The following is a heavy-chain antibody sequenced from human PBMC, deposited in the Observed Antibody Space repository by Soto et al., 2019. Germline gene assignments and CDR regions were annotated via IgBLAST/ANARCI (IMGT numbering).Heavy chain of an antibody. D-gene: IGHD3-3*01. V-gene: IGHV2-5*01. J-gene: IGHJ6*02. CDR1: GFALHTRGVS. Sequence: SXPKLVKHPETLTLTCAFSGFALHTRGVSVGWIRQPPGKALEWLALIYWNDTKQYSPSLKTRLTVTKDTPKNQVVLTVTKVSPVDTCTYYCAHQLRYLDPMAVWVQGT. CDR2: IYWNDTK. CDR3: AHQLRYLDPMAV.